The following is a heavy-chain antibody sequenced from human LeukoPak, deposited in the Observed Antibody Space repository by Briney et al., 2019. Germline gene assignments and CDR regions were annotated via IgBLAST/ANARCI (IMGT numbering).Heavy chain of an antibody. J-gene: IGHJ3*02. CDR2: INPNSGGT. CDR1: GYTFISYD. CDR3: ASSSIARTLDAFDI. Sequence: GASVKVSCKASGYTFISYDINWVRQAPGQGLEWMGWINPNSGGTNYAQKFQGRVTMTRDTSISTAYMELSRLRSDDTAVYYCASSSIARTLDAFDIWGQGTMVTVSS. V-gene: IGHV1-2*02.